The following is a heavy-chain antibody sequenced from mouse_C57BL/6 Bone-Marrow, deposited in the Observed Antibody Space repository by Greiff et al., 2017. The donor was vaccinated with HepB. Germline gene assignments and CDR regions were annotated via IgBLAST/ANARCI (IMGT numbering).Heavy chain of an antibody. Sequence: EVNVVESGGGLVKPGGSLKLSCAASGFPFSDYGMHWVRQAPEKGLEWVAYISCGSSTIYYADTVKGRFTISRDNAKNTLFLQMTSMRSEDTAMYYCAPMVTTSAMDYWGQGTSVTVSS. V-gene: IGHV5-17*01. D-gene: IGHD2-2*01. CDR2: ISCGSSTI. J-gene: IGHJ4*01. CDR1: GFPFSDYG. CDR3: APMVTTSAMDY.